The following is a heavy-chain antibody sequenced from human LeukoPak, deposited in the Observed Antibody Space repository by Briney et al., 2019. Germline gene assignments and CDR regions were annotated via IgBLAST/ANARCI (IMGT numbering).Heavy chain of an antibody. J-gene: IGHJ4*02. D-gene: IGHD5-18*01. V-gene: IGHV3-21*01. CDR3: ARDGFPTVDTAMVYYFDY. CDR2: ISSSSSYI. CDR1: GFTFSSYS. Sequence: GGSLRLSCAASGFTFSSYSMNWVRQAPGKGLEWVSSISSSSSYIYYADSVKGRFTISRDNAKNSLYLQMNSLRAEDTAVYYWARDGFPTVDTAMVYYFDYWGQGTLVTVSS.